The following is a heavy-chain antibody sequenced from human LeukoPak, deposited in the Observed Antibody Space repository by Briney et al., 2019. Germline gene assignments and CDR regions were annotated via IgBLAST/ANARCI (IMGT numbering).Heavy chain of an antibody. Sequence: SETLSLTCAVYGGSFSGYYWSWLRQPPGKGLEWIGEINHSGSTNYNPSLKSRVTISVDTSKNQFSLKLSSVTAADTAVYYCARGPPIVVVPAAMLGYYYYGMDVWGQGTTVTVSS. V-gene: IGHV4-34*01. CDR3: ARGPPIVVVPAAMLGYYYYGMDV. D-gene: IGHD2-2*01. CDR1: GGSFSGYY. CDR2: INHSGST. J-gene: IGHJ6*02.